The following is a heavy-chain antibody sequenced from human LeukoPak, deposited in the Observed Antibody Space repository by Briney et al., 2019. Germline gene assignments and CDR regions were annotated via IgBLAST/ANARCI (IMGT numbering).Heavy chain of an antibody. CDR1: GFSVSSNY. D-gene: IGHD3-10*01. J-gene: IGHJ4*02. Sequence: GGSLRLSCAASGFSVSSNYMSWVRQAPGKGLEWVSGINWNGGSTGYADSVKGRFTISRDNAKNSLYLQMNSLRAEDTALYYCAREATRTMVRGDLTGYWGQGTLVTVSS. CDR2: INWNGGST. V-gene: IGHV3-20*04. CDR3: AREATRTMVRGDLTGY.